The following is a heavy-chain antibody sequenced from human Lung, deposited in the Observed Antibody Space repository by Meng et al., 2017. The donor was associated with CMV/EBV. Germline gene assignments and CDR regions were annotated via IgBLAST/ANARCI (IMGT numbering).Heavy chain of an antibody. D-gene: IGHD4-23*01. J-gene: IGHJ4*02. CDR3: ASDYGGNSALY. Sequence: GSLRLSCAVYGGSFSGYYWSWIRQPPGKGLEWIGAINHSGSTSYNPSLKSRVTISVDTSKNQFSLKLSSVTAADTAVYYCASDYGGNSALYWGQGPLVTVSS. V-gene: IGHV4-34*01. CDR1: GGSFSGYY. CDR2: INHSGST.